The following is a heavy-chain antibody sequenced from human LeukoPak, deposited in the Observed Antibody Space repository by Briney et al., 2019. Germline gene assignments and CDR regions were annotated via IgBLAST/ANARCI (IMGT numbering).Heavy chain of an antibody. J-gene: IGHJ6*02. CDR1: GYTFTGYH. D-gene: IGHD6-6*01. CDR3: ARDHGEYSSSFYYYYGMDV. V-gene: IGHV1-2*04. CDR2: INPNSGGT. Sequence: ASVKVSCKASGYTFTGYHMHWARQAPGQGLEWMGWINPNSGGTNYAQKFQGWVTMTRDTSISTAYMELSRLRSDDTAVYYCARDHGEYSSSFYYYYGMDVWGQGTTVTVSS.